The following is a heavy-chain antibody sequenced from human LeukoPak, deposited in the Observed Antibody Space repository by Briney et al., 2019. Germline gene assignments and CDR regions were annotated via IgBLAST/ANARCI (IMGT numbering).Heavy chain of an antibody. CDR3: ARGSKTTMLVVVKPRGRRAEYFQH. CDR2: INHSGST. Sequence: TPPLTCAVSGGFFIGYYWSWIRQPPGREREGIGEINHSGSTNNIPAIKSRATISVDTSKTQFSPKLSSVTAADTAVYYWARGSKTTMLVVVKPRGRRAEYFQHWGQGTLVTVSS. V-gene: IGHV4-34*04. CDR1: GGFFIGYY. D-gene: IGHD3-22*01. J-gene: IGHJ1*01.